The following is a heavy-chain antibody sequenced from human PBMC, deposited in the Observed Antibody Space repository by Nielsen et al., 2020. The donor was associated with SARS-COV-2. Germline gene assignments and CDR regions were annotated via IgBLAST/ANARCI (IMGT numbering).Heavy chain of an antibody. J-gene: IGHJ6*02. CDR3: ASETYYDFWSGYYSDYYYYGMDV. Sequence: GESLKISCAASGFTFSSYSMNWVRQAPGKGLEWVSSISSSSSYIYYADSVKGRFTISRDNAKNSLYLQMNSLRAEDTAVYYCASETYYDFWSGYYSDYYYYGMDVWGQGTTVTVSS. V-gene: IGHV3-21*01. CDR2: ISSSSSYI. D-gene: IGHD3-3*01. CDR1: GFTFSSYS.